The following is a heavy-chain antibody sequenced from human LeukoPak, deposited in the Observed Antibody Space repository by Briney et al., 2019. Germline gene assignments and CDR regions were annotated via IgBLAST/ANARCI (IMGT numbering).Heavy chain of an antibody. CDR3: ARGRYDFWSGYYDPDAFDI. J-gene: IGHJ3*02. D-gene: IGHD3-3*01. CDR1: GFTFSSYS. V-gene: IGHV3-21*01. Sequence: GGSLRLSCAASGFTFSSYSMNWVRQAPGKGLEWVSSISSSSSYIYYADSVKGRFTISRDNAKNSLYLQMNSLRAEDTAVYYCARGRYDFWSGYYDPDAFDIGGQGTMVTGSS. CDR2: ISSSSSYI.